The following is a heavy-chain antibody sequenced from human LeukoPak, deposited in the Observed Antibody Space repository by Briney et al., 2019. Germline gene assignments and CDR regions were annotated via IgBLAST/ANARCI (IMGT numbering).Heavy chain of an antibody. J-gene: IGHJ4*02. CDR2: ISGSGGTT. CDR1: GFTFSSYA. CDR3: ASGSGWYEAYYFDY. V-gene: IGHV3-23*01. Sequence: GGSLRLSCAASGFTFSSYAMSWVRQAPGKGLEWVSSISGSGGTTYYADSVKGRFTISRDNSKNTLYLQMNSLRAEDTAVYYCASGSGWYEAYYFDYWGQGTLVTVSS. D-gene: IGHD6-19*01.